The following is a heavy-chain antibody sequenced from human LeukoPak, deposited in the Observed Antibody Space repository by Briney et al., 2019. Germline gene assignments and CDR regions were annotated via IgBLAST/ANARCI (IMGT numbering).Heavy chain of an antibody. Sequence: PSETLSLTCAVYGGSFSGYYWSWIRQPPGKGLEWIGEINRSGSTNYNPSLKSRVTISVDTSKNQFSLKLSSVTAADTAVYYCARELEVTTNYFDYWGQGTLVTVSS. CDR2: INRSGST. CDR3: ARELEVTTNYFDY. J-gene: IGHJ4*02. CDR1: GGSFSGYY. V-gene: IGHV4-34*01. D-gene: IGHD4-17*01.